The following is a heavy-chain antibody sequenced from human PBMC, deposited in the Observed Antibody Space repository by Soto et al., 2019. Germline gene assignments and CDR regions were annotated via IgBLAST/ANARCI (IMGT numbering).Heavy chain of an antibody. Sequence: GGSLRLSCAASGFTFSNAWMSWVRQAPGKGLEWVGRIKSKTDGGTTDYAAPVKGRFTISRDDSKNTLYLQMNSLKTEDTAVYYFTTVESGIAARPKDYWGQGTLVTVSS. V-gene: IGHV3-15*01. CDR1: GFTFSNAW. CDR2: IKSKTDGGTT. CDR3: TTVESGIAARPKDY. D-gene: IGHD6-6*01. J-gene: IGHJ4*02.